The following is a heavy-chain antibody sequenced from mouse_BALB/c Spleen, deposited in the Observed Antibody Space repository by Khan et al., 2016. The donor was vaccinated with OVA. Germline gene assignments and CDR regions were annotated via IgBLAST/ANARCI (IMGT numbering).Heavy chain of an antibody. CDR3: AREEALYYFDY. J-gene: IGHJ2*01. D-gene: IGHD3-2*02. Sequence: QVQLKESGAELVRPGASVKLSCKTSGYIFTGYWIHWVKQRSGQGLEWIARIYPGTNNTYYNENLKNRATLTSDKSSSTAYMQLNSLKYEDSACYFGAREEALYYFDYWGQGTTLTVSS. CDR2: IYPGTNNT. CDR1: GYIFTGYW. V-gene: IGHV1-76*01.